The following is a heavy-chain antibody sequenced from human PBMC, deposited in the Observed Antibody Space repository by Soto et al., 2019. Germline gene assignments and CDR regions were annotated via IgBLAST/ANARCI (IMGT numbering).Heavy chain of an antibody. CDR2: ISGSGGST. V-gene: IGHV3-23*01. J-gene: IGHJ5*02. D-gene: IGHD6-13*01. CDR1: GFPFSSYA. Sequence: EVQRLESGGGLVQPGGSLRLSCAASGFPFSSYAMSWVRQSPGKGLEWVSAISGSGGSTYYADSVKGRFTIARDNSKNTLYLQMNSMRAEDTAVYYCAKDSAAGTTWCQGTLVTVSS. CDR3: AKDSAAGTT.